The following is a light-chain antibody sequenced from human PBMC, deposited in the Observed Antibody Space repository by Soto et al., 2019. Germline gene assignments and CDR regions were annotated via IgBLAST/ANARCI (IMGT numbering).Light chain of an antibody. CDR1: QNINNY. CDR3: QQYENLPT. J-gene: IGKJ5*01. CDR2: DAS. V-gene: IGKV1-33*01. Sequence: DSQRTQSPSSLSASLGDRATITCQPSQNINNYLNWYQQKPGRAPKLLIYDASNLEAGVPSRFRGSGSGTDFTFTISRLQPEDIATYYCQQYENLPTFGQGTRLEIK.